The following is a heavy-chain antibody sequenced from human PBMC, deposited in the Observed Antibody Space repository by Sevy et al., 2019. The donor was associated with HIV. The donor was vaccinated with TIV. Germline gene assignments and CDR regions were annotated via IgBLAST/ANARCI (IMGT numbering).Heavy chain of an antibody. Sequence: GGCLRLSCAASGFTFSDYYMSWIRQAPGKGLEWVSYISSSGSTIYYAASVKGRFTISRDNAKNSLYLQMNSLRAEDTAVYYCARTGGVGANDYYFDYWGQGTLVTVSS. V-gene: IGHV3-11*01. D-gene: IGHD1-26*01. CDR2: ISSSGSTI. J-gene: IGHJ4*02. CDR1: GFTFSDYY. CDR3: ARTGGVGANDYYFDY.